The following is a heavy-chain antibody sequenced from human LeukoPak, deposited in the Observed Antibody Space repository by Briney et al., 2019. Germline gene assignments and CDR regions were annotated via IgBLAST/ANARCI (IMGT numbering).Heavy chain of an antibody. D-gene: IGHD3-10*01. Sequence: PGGSLRLSCAASGFTFSSYSMNWVRQAPGKGLEWVSSISSSSSYIYYADPVKGRFTISRDNAKNSLYLQMNSLRAEDTAVYYCARDRSNYYGRSYYMDVWGKGTTVTVSS. CDR1: GFTFSSYS. J-gene: IGHJ6*03. CDR2: ISSSSSYI. CDR3: ARDRSNYYGRSYYMDV. V-gene: IGHV3-21*01.